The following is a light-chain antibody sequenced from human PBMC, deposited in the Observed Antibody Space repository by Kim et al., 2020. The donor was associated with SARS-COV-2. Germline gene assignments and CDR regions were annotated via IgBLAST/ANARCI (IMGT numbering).Light chain of an antibody. Sequence: ASVGDIVTITWRASQSISSYLNWYQQKPGKAPKLLIYAASSLQSGVPSRFSGSGSGTDFTLTISSLQPEDFATYYCQQSYSTPLTFGGGTKVDIK. CDR1: QSISSY. V-gene: IGKV1-39*01. J-gene: IGKJ4*01. CDR2: AAS. CDR3: QQSYSTPLT.